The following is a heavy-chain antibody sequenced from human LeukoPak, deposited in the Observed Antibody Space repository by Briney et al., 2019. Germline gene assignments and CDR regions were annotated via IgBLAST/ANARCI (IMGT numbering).Heavy chain of an antibody. D-gene: IGHD2-2*02. J-gene: IGHJ4*02. V-gene: IGHV4-34*01. CDR2: INHSGST. CDR3: ARGGVTYCSSTSCYTFDY. CDR1: GGSFSGYY. Sequence: PSETLSLTCAVYGGSFSGYYWSWIRQPPGKGLEWIGEINHSGSTNYNPSLKSRVTISVDTSKNQFSLKLSSVTAADTAVYYCARGGVTYCSSTSCYTFDYWGQGTLVTVSS.